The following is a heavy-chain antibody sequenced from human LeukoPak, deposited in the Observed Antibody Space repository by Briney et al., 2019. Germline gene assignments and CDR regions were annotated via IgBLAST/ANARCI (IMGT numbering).Heavy chain of an antibody. Sequence: PSETLSLTCAVYGGSFSGYSWTWIRQPPGKGLEWIANIYHTGSTYYNPSLKSRVIISVDTSANQFSLKLNSVTAADTAVYYCARPIRSRDNNWFDPWGQGILVTVSS. CDR2: IYHTGST. D-gene: IGHD3-10*01. CDR3: ARPIRSRDNNWFDP. J-gene: IGHJ5*02. V-gene: IGHV4-34*01. CDR1: GGSFSGYS.